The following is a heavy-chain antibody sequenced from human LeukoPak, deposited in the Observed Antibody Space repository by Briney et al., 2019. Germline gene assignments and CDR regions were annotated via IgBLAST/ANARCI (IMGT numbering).Heavy chain of an antibody. CDR3: ARPGRSGALDI. J-gene: IGHJ3*02. CDR2: MYTSGST. CDR1: GDSISNYY. D-gene: IGHD3-10*01. V-gene: IGHV4-4*07. Sequence: SETLSLTCTVSGDSISNYYWNWIWQPAGKGLEWIGRMYTSGSTNYNPSLRSRVTMSVDTSKNQFSLKLSSVTAADTAVYYCARPGRSGALDIWGQGTMVTVSS.